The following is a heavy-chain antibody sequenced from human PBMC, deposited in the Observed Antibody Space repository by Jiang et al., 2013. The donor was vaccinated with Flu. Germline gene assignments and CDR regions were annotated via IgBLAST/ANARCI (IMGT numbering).Heavy chain of an antibody. V-gene: IGHV4-39*01. Sequence: GPGLVKPSETLSLTCTVSGGSISSSSYYWGWIRQPPGKGLEWIGSIYYSGSTYYNPSLKSRVTISVDTSKNQFSLKLSSVTAADTAVYYCARHSGDYVYHYYGMDVWGQGTTVTVSS. CDR2: IYYSGST. J-gene: IGHJ6*02. D-gene: IGHD3-10*01. CDR1: GGSISSSSYY. CDR3: ARHSGDYVYHYYGMDV.